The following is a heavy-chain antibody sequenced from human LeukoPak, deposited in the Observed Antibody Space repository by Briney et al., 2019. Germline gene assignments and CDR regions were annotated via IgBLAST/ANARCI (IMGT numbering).Heavy chain of an antibody. J-gene: IGHJ3*01. D-gene: IGHD1-1*01. V-gene: IGHV4-4*02. CDR2: IYHSGST. Sequence: AETLTLTCAVSGGSISSSDWWTWVRQPPGEGLEWIGEIYHSGSTKYNPSLKSRVTISVDKSKNQFSLKVSSVTAADTAVYYCARDAGLQVGAFDVWGQGTMVTVSS. CDR3: ARDAGLQVGAFDV. CDR1: GGSISSSDW.